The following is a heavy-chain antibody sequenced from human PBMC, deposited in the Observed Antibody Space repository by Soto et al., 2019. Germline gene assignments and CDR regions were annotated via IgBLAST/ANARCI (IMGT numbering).Heavy chain of an antibody. CDR2: IYYSGST. D-gene: IGHD3-10*01. V-gene: IGHV4-39*01. J-gene: IGHJ4*02. CDR3: ARGPGTMAKIDY. Sequence: SETLSLTCSVSGGSISSSSYYWGWIRQPPGKGLEWIGSIYYSGSTYYNLSLKSRVTISVDTSKNQFSLKLSSVTAADTAVYYCARGPGTMAKIDYWGQGTLVTVSS. CDR1: GGSISSSSYY.